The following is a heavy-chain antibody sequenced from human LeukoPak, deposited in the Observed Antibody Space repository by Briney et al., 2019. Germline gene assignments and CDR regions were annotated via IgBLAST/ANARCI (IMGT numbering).Heavy chain of an antibody. CDR2: INDSGST. J-gene: IGHJ5*02. D-gene: IGHD2-2*01. CDR1: GGSFSGYY. Sequence: SETLSLTCAVYGGSFSGYYWSWIRQPPGKGLEWIGEINDSGSTNYNPSLKSRVTISVDTSKNQFSLKLSSVTAADTAVYYCARDRTRIVVVPAAGGFDPWGQGTLVTVSS. CDR3: ARDRTRIVVVPAAGGFDP. V-gene: IGHV4-34*01.